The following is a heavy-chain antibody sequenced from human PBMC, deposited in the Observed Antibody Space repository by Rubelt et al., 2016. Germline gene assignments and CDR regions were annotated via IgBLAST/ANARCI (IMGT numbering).Heavy chain of an antibody. CDR2: IKQDGSEK. Sequence: EVQLVESGGGLVHPGGSLRLSCVVSGFTVSSNYMSWVRQAPGKGLEWVANIKQDGSEKYYVDSVKGRFTISRNNAKNSLYLDMKSLRAEDTALYYCAREGGAGYSLDSWGQGTLVAVSS. CDR1: GFTVSSNY. J-gene: IGHJ4*02. D-gene: IGHD3-9*01. V-gene: IGHV3-7*03. CDR3: AREGGAGYSLDS.